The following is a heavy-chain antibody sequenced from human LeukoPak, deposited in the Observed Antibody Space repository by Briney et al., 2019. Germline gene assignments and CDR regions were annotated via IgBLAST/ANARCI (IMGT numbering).Heavy chain of an antibody. J-gene: IGHJ4*02. D-gene: IGHD3-16*01. CDR2: MNPSGGTT. CDR3: TREESGGLFDY. Sequence: ASVRVSCKASGYTFSRYYIHWVRQAPGQGLEWMGKMNPSGGTTTYAQKFQGRVTVTRDTPTSTVYMEVSSLRPEDTAVYYCTREESGGLFDYWGQGTLLTVSS. CDR1: GYTFSRYY. V-gene: IGHV1-46*01.